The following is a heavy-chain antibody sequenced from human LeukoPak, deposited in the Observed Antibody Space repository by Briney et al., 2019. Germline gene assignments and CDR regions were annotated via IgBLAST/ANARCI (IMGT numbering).Heavy chain of an antibody. V-gene: IGHV4-39*07. CDR1: GDSISSGDYY. D-gene: IGHD3-10*01. J-gene: IGHJ4*02. Sequence: SETLSLTCTVSGDSISSGDYYWSWIRQPPGKGLEWIGEINHSGSTNYNPSLKSRVTISVDTSKSQFSLKLSSVTAADTAVYYCARYYGSGSSYYFDYWGQGTLVTVSS. CDR3: ARYYGSGSSYYFDY. CDR2: INHSGST.